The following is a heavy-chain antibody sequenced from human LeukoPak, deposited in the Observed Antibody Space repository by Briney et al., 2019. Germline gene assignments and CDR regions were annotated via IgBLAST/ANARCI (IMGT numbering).Heavy chain of an antibody. D-gene: IGHD3-22*01. J-gene: IGHJ4*02. CDR3: AKDRPNYYGSNGHYYRRDGDY. CDR2: ITSSGDGT. Sequence: GGSLRLSCAASGFTFSIYAMSWVRQAPGKGLQWVSPITSSGDGTYYADSVKGRFTISRDNSENILYLQMNSLRVDDTAVYFCAKDRPNYYGSNGHYYRRDGDYWGKGTLVTVSS. CDR1: GFTFSIYA. V-gene: IGHV3-23*01.